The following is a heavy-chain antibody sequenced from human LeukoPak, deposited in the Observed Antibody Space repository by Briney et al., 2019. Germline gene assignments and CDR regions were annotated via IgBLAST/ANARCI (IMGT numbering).Heavy chain of an antibody. J-gene: IGHJ6*03. CDR2: ISSSSSYI. D-gene: IGHD2-2*01. V-gene: IGHV3-21*01. CDR1: GFTFSSYS. CDR3: ARASRDFGHYYYMDV. Sequence: GGSPRLSCAASGFTFSSYSMNWVRQAPGKGLEWVSSISSSSSYIYYADSVKGRFTISRDNAKNSLYLLMNSLRAEDTAVYYCARASRDFGHYYYMDVWGKGTTVTVSS.